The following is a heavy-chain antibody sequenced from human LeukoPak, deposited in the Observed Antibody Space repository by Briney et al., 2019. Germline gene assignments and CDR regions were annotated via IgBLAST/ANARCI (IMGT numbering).Heavy chain of an antibody. CDR3: ARDGRYCSGGSCHDYYYYMDV. Sequence: GGSLRLSCAASGFTFSSYAMHWVRQAPGKGLEYVSAISSNGGSTYYANSVKGRFTISRDNSKNTLYLQMGSLRAEDMAVYYCARDGRYCSGGSCHDYYYYMDVWGKGTTVTISS. J-gene: IGHJ6*03. CDR1: GFTFSSYA. CDR2: ISSNGGST. V-gene: IGHV3-64*01. D-gene: IGHD2-15*01.